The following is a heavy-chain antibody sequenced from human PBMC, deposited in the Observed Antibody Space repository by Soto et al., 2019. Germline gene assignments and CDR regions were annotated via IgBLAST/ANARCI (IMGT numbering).Heavy chain of an antibody. Sequence: QVQLGQSGAEVKKPRSSVKVSCKASGGTFSSYAISWVRQAPGQGLEWMGRIIPIFGTANYAQKFQGRVTITADESTSTAYMELSSLRSEDTAVYYCARDQGGPVPHYYGMDVWGQGTTVTVSS. D-gene: IGHD2-15*01. CDR1: GGTFSSYA. CDR3: ARDQGGPVPHYYGMDV. J-gene: IGHJ6*02. V-gene: IGHV1-69*01. CDR2: IIPIFGTA.